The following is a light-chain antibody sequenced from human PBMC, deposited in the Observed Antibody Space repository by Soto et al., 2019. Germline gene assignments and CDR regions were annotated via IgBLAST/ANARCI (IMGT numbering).Light chain of an antibody. CDR1: NSNIGNNY. V-gene: IGLV1-51*01. Sequence: QSVLTQSPSVSAAPGQKFTISCSGRNSNIGNNYVSWYQQLPGTAPKLLIYDNDKRPSGTPDRFSASKSGTSATLDITGLQSGDEADYYCGAWDSSLIAVVLGTGTKVTVL. CDR3: GAWDSSLIAVV. CDR2: DND. J-gene: IGLJ1*01.